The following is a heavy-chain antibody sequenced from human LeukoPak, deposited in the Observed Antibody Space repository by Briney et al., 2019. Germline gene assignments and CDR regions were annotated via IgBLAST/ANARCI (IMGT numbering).Heavy chain of an antibody. J-gene: IGHJ4*02. V-gene: IGHV3-23*01. CDR1: GFTFSGYA. CDR2: VSGSGGSA. CDR3: AKASLERYYFDY. D-gene: IGHD1-1*01. Sequence: GDSLRLSCAASGFTFSGYAMSWVRQAPGKGLDCVSAVSGSGGSAYYADSVKGRFTISRDNSKNTLSLQMNSLRAEDTAVYYCAKASLERYYFDYWGQGTLVTVSS.